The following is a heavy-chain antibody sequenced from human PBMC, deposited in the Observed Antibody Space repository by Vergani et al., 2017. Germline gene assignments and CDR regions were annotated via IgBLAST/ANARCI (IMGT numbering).Heavy chain of an antibody. CDR1: GGTFSSYA. Sequence: QVQLVQSGAEVKKPGSSVKVSCKASGGTFSSYAISWVRQAPGQGLEWMGGIIPIFGTANYAQKFQGRVTITADESTSTAYMELSSLRSEDTAVYYCASPAYCGGDCYTHHCYYYYMDVWGKGTTVTVSS. V-gene: IGHV1-69*01. D-gene: IGHD2-21*01. J-gene: IGHJ6*03. CDR2: IIPIFGTA. CDR3: ASPAYCGGDCYTHHCYYYYMDV.